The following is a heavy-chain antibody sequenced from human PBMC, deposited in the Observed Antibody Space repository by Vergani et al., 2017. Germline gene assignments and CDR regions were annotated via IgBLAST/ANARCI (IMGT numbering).Heavy chain of an antibody. Sequence: QVQLQESGPGLVKPSQTLSLTCTDSGGSISSGGYYWSWLRQHPGKGLEWIGYIYYSGSTYYNPSLKSRVTISVDTSKNQFSLKLSSVTAADTAVYYCARGAEYYDYIWGSYRVGYFDYWGQGTLVTVSS. V-gene: IGHV4-31*03. CDR3: ARGAEYYDYIWGSYRVGYFDY. J-gene: IGHJ4*02. CDR2: IYYSGST. CDR1: GGSISSGGYY. D-gene: IGHD3-16*01.